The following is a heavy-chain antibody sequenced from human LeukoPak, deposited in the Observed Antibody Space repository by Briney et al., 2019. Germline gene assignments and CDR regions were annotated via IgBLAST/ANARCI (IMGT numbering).Heavy chain of an antibody. Sequence: SETLSLTCTVSGGSISSGGYYWSWIRQHPGKGLEWIGYIYYSGSTYYNPSLKSRVTISVDTSKNQFSLKLSSVTAADTAVYYCARGSVDGMDVWSQGTTVTVSS. CDR2: IYYSGST. J-gene: IGHJ6*02. CDR1: GGSISSGGYY. V-gene: IGHV4-31*03. CDR3: ARGSVDGMDV.